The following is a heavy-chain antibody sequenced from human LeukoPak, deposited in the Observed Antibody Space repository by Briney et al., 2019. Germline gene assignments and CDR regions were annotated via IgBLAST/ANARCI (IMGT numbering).Heavy chain of an antibody. CDR2: IKQDGSEK. D-gene: IGHD2-2*01. J-gene: IGHJ6*02. V-gene: IGHV3-7*01. CDR1: GFTLSSYW. CDR3: ARDWYCSSTSCYRYYGMDV. Sequence: GGSLRLSCAASGFTLSSYWMSWVRQAPGKGLEWVANIKQDGSEKYYVDSVKGRFTISRDNAKNSLYLQMNSLRAEDTAVYYCARDWYCSSTSCYRYYGMDVWGQGTTVTVSS.